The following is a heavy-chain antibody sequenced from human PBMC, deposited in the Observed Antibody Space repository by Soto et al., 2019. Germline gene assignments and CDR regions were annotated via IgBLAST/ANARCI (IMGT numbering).Heavy chain of an antibody. J-gene: IGHJ6*02. Sequence: SVKVSCKASGGTFSSYAISWVRQAPGQGLEWMGGIIPIFGTANYAQKFQGRVTITADKSTSTAYMELSSPRSEDTAVYYCARGNDILTGYYPAGGDMDVWGQGTTVTVSS. CDR3: ARGNDILTGYYPAGGDMDV. V-gene: IGHV1-69*06. CDR1: GGTFSSYA. D-gene: IGHD3-9*01. CDR2: IIPIFGTA.